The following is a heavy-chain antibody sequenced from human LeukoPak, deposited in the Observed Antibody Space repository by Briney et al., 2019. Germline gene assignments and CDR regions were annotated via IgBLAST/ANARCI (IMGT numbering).Heavy chain of an antibody. CDR2: IYYSGKT. Sequence: SETLSLTCTVSGGSISDTTYHWGRVRQPPGKGLEWIGSIYYSGKTYYSPSLRSRVTISVDTSKNQFSLKLNLVTAADTAVYYCAREISSSLRAWGQGTLVTVSS. D-gene: IGHD6-13*01. CDR3: AREISSSLRA. V-gene: IGHV4-39*01. J-gene: IGHJ5*02. CDR1: GGSISDTTYH.